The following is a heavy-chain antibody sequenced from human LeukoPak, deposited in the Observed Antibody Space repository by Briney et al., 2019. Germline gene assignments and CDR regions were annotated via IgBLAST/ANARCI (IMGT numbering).Heavy chain of an antibody. CDR2: INPNSGGT. Sequence: ASVKVSCKASGYTFTGYYMHWVRQAPGQGLEWMGWINPNSGGTNYAQKFQGRVTMTRDTSISTAYMELSRLRSDDTAVYYCAAPGGWGDLGGGDAFDIWGQGTMVTVSS. CDR3: AAPGGWGDLGGGDAFDI. V-gene: IGHV1-2*02. J-gene: IGHJ3*02. CDR1: GYTFTGYY. D-gene: IGHD1-26*01.